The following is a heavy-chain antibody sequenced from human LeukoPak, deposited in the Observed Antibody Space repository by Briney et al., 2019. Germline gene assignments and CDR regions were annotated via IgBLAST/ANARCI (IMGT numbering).Heavy chain of an antibody. Sequence: PGGSLIFSCAASGFTFSSYEMNWVRQAPGKGLEWVSYISSSGGTIYYADSVKGRFTISRDNAKNSLYLQMNSLRAEDTAVYHCARVAGRHYYYGMDVWGQGTTVTVSS. J-gene: IGHJ6*02. CDR3: ARVAGRHYYYGMDV. D-gene: IGHD6-13*01. CDR1: GFTFSSYE. CDR2: ISSSGGTI. V-gene: IGHV3-48*03.